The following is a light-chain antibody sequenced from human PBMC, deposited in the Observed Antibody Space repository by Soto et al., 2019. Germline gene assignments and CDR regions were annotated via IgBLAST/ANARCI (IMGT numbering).Light chain of an antibody. Sequence: DIVLTHSPATLSFSPLQTATLSFRASQSVSSYLAWYQQKAGQAPRLLIYEGSNRATGIPTRFSGSGSGTDFTLTISGLEPEDFAVYYCQKRSNWPRKFGQGTKVDIK. CDR3: QKRSNWPRK. J-gene: IGKJ1*01. V-gene: IGKV3-11*01. CDR1: QSVSSY. CDR2: EGS.